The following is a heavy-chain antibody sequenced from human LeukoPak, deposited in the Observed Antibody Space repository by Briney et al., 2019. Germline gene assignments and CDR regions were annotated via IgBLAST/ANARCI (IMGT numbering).Heavy chain of an antibody. J-gene: IGHJ4*02. CDR1: GYTFTSYG. CDR2: ISAYNGNT. V-gene: IGHV1-18*01. D-gene: IGHD3-10*01. Sequence: GASVKVSCKASGYTFTSYGSSWVRQAPGQGLEWMGWISAYNGNTNYAQKLQGRVTMTTDTSTSTAYKELRSLRSEDTAVYYCARIPPSRDYYGSGKDNDYWGQGTLVTVSS. CDR3: ARIPPSRDYYGSGKDNDY.